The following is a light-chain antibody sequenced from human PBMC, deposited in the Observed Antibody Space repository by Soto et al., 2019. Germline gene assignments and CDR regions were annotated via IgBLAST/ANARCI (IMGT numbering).Light chain of an antibody. CDR1: QSVATN. Sequence: ELVLTQSPGTLSLSPGDSATLSCRASQSVATNLAWYQQRTGQAPRLLIYGESKRAIGLPDRLSGSGSGTELNLTITRLQSEDFAVYYCQKYNNWPQTCGQGTKVDIK. CDR3: QKYNNWPQT. CDR2: GES. V-gene: IGKV3-15*01. J-gene: IGKJ1*01.